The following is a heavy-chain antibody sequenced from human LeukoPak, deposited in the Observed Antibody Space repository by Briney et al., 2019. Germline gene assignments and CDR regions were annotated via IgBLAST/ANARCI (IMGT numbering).Heavy chain of an antibody. J-gene: IGHJ4*02. CDR3: ARSYCSSTSCYTGGFDY. CDR1: GGSISSGSYY. D-gene: IGHD2-2*02. Sequence: PSETLSLTCTVSGGSISSGSYYWSWIRQPAWKGLERIGRIYTSGSTNYNPSLKSRVTISVDTSKNQFSLKLSSVTAADTAVYYCARSYCSSTSCYTGGFDYWGQGTLVTVSS. V-gene: IGHV4-61*02. CDR2: IYTSGST.